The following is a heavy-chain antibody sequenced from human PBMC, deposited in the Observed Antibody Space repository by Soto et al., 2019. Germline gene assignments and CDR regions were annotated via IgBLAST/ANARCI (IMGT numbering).Heavy chain of an antibody. D-gene: IGHD3-9*01. Sequence: GGSLRLSCAASGFTVSSNYMSWVRQAPGKGLEWVSVIYSGGSTYYADSVKGRFTISRHNSKNTLYLQMNSLRAEDTAVYYCARGYFDWLLYFDYWGQGTLVTVSS. J-gene: IGHJ4*02. CDR3: ARGYFDWLLYFDY. CDR1: GFTVSSNY. CDR2: IYSGGST. V-gene: IGHV3-53*04.